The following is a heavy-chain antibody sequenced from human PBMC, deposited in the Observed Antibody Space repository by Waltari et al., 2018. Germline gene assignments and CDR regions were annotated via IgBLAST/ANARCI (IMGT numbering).Heavy chain of an antibody. V-gene: IGHV4-39*07. CDR1: GGSISSSSYY. CDR3: AREGYYGSGHSNDY. Sequence: QLQLQESGPGLVKPSETLSLTCTVSGGSISSSSYYWGWIRQPPGKGLEWIGSIYYSGSTYYNPSLKSRVTISVDTSKNQFSLKLSSVIAADTAVYYCAREGYYGSGHSNDYWGQGTLVTVSS. D-gene: IGHD3-10*01. J-gene: IGHJ4*02. CDR2: IYYSGST.